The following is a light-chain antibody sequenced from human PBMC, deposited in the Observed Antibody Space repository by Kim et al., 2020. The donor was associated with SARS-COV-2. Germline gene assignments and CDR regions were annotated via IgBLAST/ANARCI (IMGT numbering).Light chain of an antibody. V-gene: IGKV3-20*01. J-gene: IGKJ1*01. CDR3: QQYGNSPWT. CDR1: QSVSSNY. Sequence: YPGERATIACRASQSVSSNYLVWYQQKPGQAPRLLIYGAYHRATGIPDRFSGSVSGTDFTLTINRLEPEDFAVYHCQQYGNSPWTFGQGTKVDIK. CDR2: GAY.